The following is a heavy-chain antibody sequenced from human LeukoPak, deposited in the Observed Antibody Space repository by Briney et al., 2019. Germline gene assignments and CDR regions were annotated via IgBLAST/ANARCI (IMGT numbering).Heavy chain of an antibody. CDR1: GYTFTGHF. V-gene: IGHV1-2*02. Sequence: GASVKISCKASGYTFTGHFIYWVRQAPGQGLEWMGWINPNSGGTNNPQKFQGRITMTRDMSISTAYMELSSLRSDDTAVYYSTRVWKSGPDWFDPWGQGTLVTVSS. D-gene: IGHD3-3*01. CDR2: INPNSGGT. CDR3: TRVWKSGPDWFDP. J-gene: IGHJ5*02.